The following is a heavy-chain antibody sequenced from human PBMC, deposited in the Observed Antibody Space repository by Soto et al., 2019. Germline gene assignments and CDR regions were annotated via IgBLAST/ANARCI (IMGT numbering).Heavy chain of an antibody. V-gene: IGHV4-31*01. Sequence: QVQLQESGPGLVKPSQTLSLTCTVSGGSITSGAYYWNWVPPQPGKGLEWVGHIYDSGTTNYNPSLKSPLTRSIATSRSQLSLQLSSVCLAVTAVYFLARDTRGGYSGGVPIWGQATLVNVSS. CDR1: GGSITSGAYY. CDR2: IYDSGTT. CDR3: ARDTRGGYSGGVPI. J-gene: IGHJ4*02. D-gene: IGHD3-22*01.